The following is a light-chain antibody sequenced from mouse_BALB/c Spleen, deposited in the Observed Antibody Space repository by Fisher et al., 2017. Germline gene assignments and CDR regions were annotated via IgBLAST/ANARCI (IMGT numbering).Light chain of an antibody. J-gene: IGKJ2*01. CDR2: DTS. V-gene: IGKV4-59*01. Sequence: IVMTQSPAIMSASLGEKVTMSCRASSSVNYMYWYQQKSGTSPKRWIYDTSKLASGVPARFSGSGSGTSYSLTISRMEAEDAATYYCQQWSSNPPTFGGGTKLEIK. CDR1: SSVNY. CDR3: QQWSSNPPT.